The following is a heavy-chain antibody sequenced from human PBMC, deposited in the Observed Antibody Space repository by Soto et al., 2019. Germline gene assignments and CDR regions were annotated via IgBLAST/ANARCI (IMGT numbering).Heavy chain of an antibody. CDR3: ASRDWNEDY. Sequence: EVQLVESGGGLVKPGGSLRLSCAASGFTFSSYSMNWVRQAPGKGLEWVSSISSSSSYIYYADSVKGRFTISRDNAKNSLYLQMNSPRAEDTAVYYCASRDWNEDYWGQGTLVTVSS. J-gene: IGHJ4*02. CDR1: GFTFSSYS. V-gene: IGHV3-21*01. CDR2: ISSSSSYI. D-gene: IGHD1-1*01.